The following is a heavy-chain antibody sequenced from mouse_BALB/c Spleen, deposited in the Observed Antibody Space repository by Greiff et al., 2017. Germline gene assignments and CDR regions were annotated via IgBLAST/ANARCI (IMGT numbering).Heavy chain of an antibody. V-gene: IGHV2-2*02. CDR3: ARSSHYYGSSYEFLGYYAMDY. D-gene: IGHD1-1*01. Sequence: QVQLKQSGPGLVQPSQSLSITCTVSGFSLTSYGVHWVRQSPGKGLEWLGVIWSGGSTDYNAAFISRLSISKDNSKSQVFFKMNSLQANDTAIYYCARSSHYYGSSYEFLGYYAMDYWGQGTSVTVSS. CDR2: IWSGGST. CDR1: GFSLTSYG. J-gene: IGHJ4*01.